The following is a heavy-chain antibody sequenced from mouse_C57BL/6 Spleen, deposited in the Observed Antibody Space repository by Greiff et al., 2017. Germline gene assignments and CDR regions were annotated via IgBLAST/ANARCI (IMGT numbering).Heavy chain of an antibody. D-gene: IGHD1-1*01. Sequence: VQLQQPGAELVMPGASVKLSCKASGYTFTSYWMHWVKQRPGQGLELIGEIDPSDSYTNYNQKFKGKSTLTVDKSSSTAYMQRSSLTSEDSAVYYWARPYYYGSRNWYFDVWGTGTTVTVSS. CDR1: GYTFTSYW. J-gene: IGHJ1*03. CDR2: IDPSDSYT. V-gene: IGHV1-69*01. CDR3: ARPYYYGSRNWYFDV.